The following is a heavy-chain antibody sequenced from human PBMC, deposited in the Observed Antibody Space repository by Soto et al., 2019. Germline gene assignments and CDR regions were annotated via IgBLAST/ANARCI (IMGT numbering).Heavy chain of an antibody. CDR3: TTDPYYYDSSGYFPDAFDI. Sequence: GGSLRLSCAASGFTFSNAWMNWVRQAPGKGLEWVGRIKSKTDGGTTDYAAPVKGRFTISRDDSKNTLYLQMNSLKTEDTAVYYCTTDPYYYDSSGYFPDAFDIWGQGTMVTVSS. CDR2: IKSKTDGGTT. CDR1: GFTFSNAW. J-gene: IGHJ3*02. D-gene: IGHD3-22*01. V-gene: IGHV3-15*07.